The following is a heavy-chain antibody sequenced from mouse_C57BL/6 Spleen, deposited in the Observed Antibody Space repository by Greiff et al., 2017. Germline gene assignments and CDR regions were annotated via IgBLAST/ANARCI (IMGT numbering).Heavy chain of an antibody. Sequence: VQLQQSGPGLVRPSQRLSITCKVSGYSLTSYGVHWVRQSPGQGLEWLGVIWSGGSTDYNAAFISSLSISKDNSKSQVFFKMNSLQADDTAIYYWARSPSLGLYYVDYWGQGTTLTVSS. CDR1: GYSLTSYG. D-gene: IGHD3-3*01. J-gene: IGHJ2*01. CDR3: ARSPSLGLYYVDY. V-gene: IGHV2-2*01. CDR2: IWSGGST.